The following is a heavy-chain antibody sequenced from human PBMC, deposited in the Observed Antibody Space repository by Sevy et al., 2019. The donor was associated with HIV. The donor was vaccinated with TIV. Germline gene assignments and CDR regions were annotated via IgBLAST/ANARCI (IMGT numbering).Heavy chain of an antibody. CDR1: GGTFSSYA. J-gene: IGHJ6*02. Sequence: ASVKVSCKASGGTFSSYAISWVRQAPGQGLEWMGGIIPIFGTANYARKFQGRVTITADESTSTAYMELSSLRSEDTAVYYCARGSAGIHYYYGMDVWGQGTTVTVSS. V-gene: IGHV1-69*13. CDR2: IIPIFGTA. D-gene: IGHD6-13*01. CDR3: ARGSAGIHYYYGMDV.